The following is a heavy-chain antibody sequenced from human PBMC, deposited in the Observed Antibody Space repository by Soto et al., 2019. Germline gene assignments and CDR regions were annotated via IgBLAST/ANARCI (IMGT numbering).Heavy chain of an antibody. D-gene: IGHD3-10*01. CDR3: ARGGKVTMVRGVISKTNWFDP. CDR2: IYHSGST. Sequence: TLSLTCAVSVGSISSSNWWSWVRQPPGKGLEWIGEIYHSGSTNYNPSLKSRVTISVDTSKNQFSLKLSSVTAADTAVYYCARGGKVTMVRGVISKTNWFDPWGQGTLVTVSS. CDR1: VGSISSSNW. V-gene: IGHV4-4*02. J-gene: IGHJ5*02.